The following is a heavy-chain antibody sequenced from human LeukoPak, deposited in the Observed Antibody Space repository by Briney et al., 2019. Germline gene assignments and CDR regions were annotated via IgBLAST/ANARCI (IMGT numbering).Heavy chain of an antibody. V-gene: IGHV1-69*04. CDR2: IIPILGIA. J-gene: IGHJ4*02. D-gene: IGHD1-26*01. CDR1: GGTFSSYA. CDR3: ARGGGSYVFFDY. Sequence: GASVKVSCKASGGTFSSYAISWVRQAPGQGLEWMGRIIPILGIANYAQKFQGRVTITADKSTSTAYMELSSLRSEDTAVYYCARGGGSYVFFDYWGQGTLVTASS.